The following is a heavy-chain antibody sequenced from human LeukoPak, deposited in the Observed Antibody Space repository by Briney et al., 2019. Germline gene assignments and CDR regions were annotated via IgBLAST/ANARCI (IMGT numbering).Heavy chain of an antibody. CDR1: GFTFSASS. CDR2: ISGNSNTI. J-gene: IGHJ4*01. D-gene: IGHD4-11*01. Sequence: GGSLRLSCAASGFTFSASSMSWVRQAPGKGLEWITYISGNSNTIYYADSVKGRFTISRDNAKKSQYLQMNSLRAEDTAVYYCARMHNYGDWSVDYWGQGTLVTVSS. V-gene: IGHV3-48*04. CDR3: ARMHNYGDWSVDY.